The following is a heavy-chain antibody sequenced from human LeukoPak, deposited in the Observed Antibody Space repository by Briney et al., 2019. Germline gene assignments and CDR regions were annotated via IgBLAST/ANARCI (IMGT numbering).Heavy chain of an antibody. V-gene: IGHV1-8*01. CDR3: ARGEGLTTGTTGYYYGMDV. D-gene: IGHD1-1*01. Sequence: XWVXQXTGXGLXWMGWMXXNSGNTGYAQKFQDRVTMTRNTSISTAYMELRSLTSEDTAVYYCARGEGLTTGTTGYYYGMDVWGQGTTVTVSS. CDR2: MXXNSGNT. J-gene: IGHJ6*02.